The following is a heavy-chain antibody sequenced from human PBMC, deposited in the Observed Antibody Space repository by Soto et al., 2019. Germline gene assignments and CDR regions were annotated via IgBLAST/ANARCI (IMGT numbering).Heavy chain of an antibody. D-gene: IGHD6-19*01. J-gene: IGHJ4*02. CDR3: ATHQYSAGWWGPVGFDY. CDR2: IYHSGRT. CDR1: GYSISSGYY. V-gene: IGHV4-38-2*02. Sequence: PSETLSLTCNVSGYSISSGYYWGWIRQPPGKGLEWIGSIYHSGRTYYNPPLKSRVTMSVDTSKNQFSLKLSSVTAADTAVYYCATHQYSAGWWGPVGFDYWGQGTLVTVSS.